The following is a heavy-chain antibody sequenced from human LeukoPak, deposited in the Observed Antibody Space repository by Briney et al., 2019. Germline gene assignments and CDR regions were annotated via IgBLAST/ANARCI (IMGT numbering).Heavy chain of an antibody. CDR2: INPKNGGT. V-gene: IGHV1-2*02. J-gene: IGHJ4*02. CDR1: GYTFTSYG. D-gene: IGHD6-19*01. CDR3: ARDLDSSGWYHFDY. Sequence: ASVKVSCKASGYTFTSYGISWVRQAPGQGLEWMGWINPKNGGTNYEQNFQGRVTMTRDTSISTAYMELSRLRSEDTAVYYCARDLDSSGWYHFDYWGQGTLVTVSS.